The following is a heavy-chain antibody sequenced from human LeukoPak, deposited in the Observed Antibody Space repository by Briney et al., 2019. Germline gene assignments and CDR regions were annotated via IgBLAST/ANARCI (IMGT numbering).Heavy chain of an antibody. CDR2: ISYDGSNK. D-gene: IGHD6-13*01. V-gene: IGHV3-30-3*01. J-gene: IGHJ4*02. CDR3: ARDLDFDGDSSSFDY. CDR1: GFTFSSYA. Sequence: GRSLRLSCAASGFTFSSYAMHWVRQAPGKGVEWVAVISYDGSNKYYADSVKGRFTISRDNSKNTLYLQMNSLRAEDTAVYYCARDLDFDGDSSSFDYWGQGTLVTVSS.